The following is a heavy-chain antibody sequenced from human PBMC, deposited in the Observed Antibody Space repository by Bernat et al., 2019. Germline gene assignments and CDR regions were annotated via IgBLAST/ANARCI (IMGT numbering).Heavy chain of an antibody. Sequence: DVQLVESGGGLVKPGGSLRLSCAASGATFSNACMNWVRQAPGKGLVWVGRIKSKSDGDTTDSAAPVRGRFTISRADAKTTLYLQMNSLTSQDTAVYYCTTDGPSPAWLHPNWFDTWDEETMAAISS. CDR3: TTDGPSPAWLHPNWFDT. J-gene: IGHJ5*02. CDR1: GATFSNAC. D-gene: IGHD2-2*01. V-gene: IGHV3-15*07. CDR2: IKSKSDGDTT.